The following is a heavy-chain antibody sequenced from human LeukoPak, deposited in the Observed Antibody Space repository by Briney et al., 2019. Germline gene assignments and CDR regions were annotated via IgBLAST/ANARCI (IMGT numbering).Heavy chain of an antibody. CDR1: GGSISSGPYY. J-gene: IGHJ5*02. CDR3: AKEAYSSSWYNWFDP. CDR2: ISGSGGST. Sequence: ETLSLTCTVSGGSISSGPYYWGWIRQPPGKGLEWVSAISGSGGSTYYADSVEGRFTISRDNSKNTLYLQMNSLRAEDTAVYHCAKEAYSSSWYNWFDPWGQGTLVTVSS. V-gene: IGHV3-23*01. D-gene: IGHD6-13*01.